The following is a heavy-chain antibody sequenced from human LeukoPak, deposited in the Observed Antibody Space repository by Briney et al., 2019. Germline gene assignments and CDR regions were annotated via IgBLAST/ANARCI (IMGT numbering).Heavy chain of an antibody. CDR1: GGTFSSYA. CDR2: IIPIFATA. V-gene: IGHV1-69*13. CDR3: ARDKEYSSSSGLDY. Sequence: GASVKVSCKASGGTFSSYAISWVRQAPGQGLEWMGGIIPIFATANYAQKFQGRVTITADESTSTAYMELSSLRSEDTAVYYCARDKEYSSSSGLDYWGQGTLVTVSS. D-gene: IGHD6-6*01. J-gene: IGHJ4*02.